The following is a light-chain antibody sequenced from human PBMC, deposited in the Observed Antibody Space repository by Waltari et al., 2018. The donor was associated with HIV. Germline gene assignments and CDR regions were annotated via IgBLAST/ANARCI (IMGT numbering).Light chain of an antibody. Sequence: QSALTQPASVSGSPGQSITISCTGTSSDVGSYNLVSWYQHHPGKAPKLMIYEVSKRPSGVSNRFSGSKSGNTASLTISGLQAEDESDYYCCSYAGSSIPYVFGTVTKVTVL. V-gene: IGLV2-23*02. CDR3: CSYAGSSIPYV. CDR1: SSDVGSYNL. CDR2: EVS. J-gene: IGLJ1*01.